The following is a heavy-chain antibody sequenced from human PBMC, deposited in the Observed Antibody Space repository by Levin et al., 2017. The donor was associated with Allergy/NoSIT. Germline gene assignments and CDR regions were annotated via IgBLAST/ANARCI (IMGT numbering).Heavy chain of an antibody. CDR2: LSSLCPP. Sequence: SAPLSLPCTVSGGSISSHYWSWIRQPPGPFLSFLFSLSSLCPPKYNPSLKSRVTMSVDTSKNQFSLKLSSVTAADTAVYYCAGAFIATAGRGWFDPWGQGTLVTVSS. CDR1: GGSISSHY. J-gene: IGHJ5*02. V-gene: IGHV4-59*11. D-gene: IGHD6-13*01. CDR3: AGAFIATAGRGWFDP.